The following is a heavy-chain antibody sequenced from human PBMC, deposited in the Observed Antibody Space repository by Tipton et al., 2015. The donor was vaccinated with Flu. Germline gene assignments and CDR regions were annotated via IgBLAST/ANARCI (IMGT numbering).Heavy chain of an antibody. CDR1: GGSFSGYY. CDR2: INHSGST. J-gene: IGHJ5*02. CDR3: ARAPSGGSSIAARPNWFDP. D-gene: IGHD6-6*01. V-gene: IGHV4-34*01. Sequence: TLSLTCAVYGGSFSGYYWSWIRQPPGKGLEWIGKINHSGSTNYNPSLKSRVTISVDTSKNQFSLKLSSVTAADTAVYYCARAPSGGSSIAARPNWFDPWGQGTLVTVSS.